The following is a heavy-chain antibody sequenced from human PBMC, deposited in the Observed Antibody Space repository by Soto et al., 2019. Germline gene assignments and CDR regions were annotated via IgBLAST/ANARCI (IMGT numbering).Heavy chain of an antibody. J-gene: IGHJ4*02. Sequence: QVQLVQSGAEVKKPGASVKVSSKASGCTFTSYGISWVRQAPGQGLEWMGWISAYNGNTNYAQMLQGRGTMTTDTSTSTAYRELRSLRSDDTAVYYCARDVVVVPADIHFDYWGQGTLVTVS. CDR3: ARDVVVVPADIHFDY. CDR2: ISAYNGNT. D-gene: IGHD2-2*01. V-gene: IGHV1-18*01. CDR1: GCTFTSYG.